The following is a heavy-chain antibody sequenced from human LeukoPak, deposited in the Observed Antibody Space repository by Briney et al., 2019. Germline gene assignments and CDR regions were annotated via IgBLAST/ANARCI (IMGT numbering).Heavy chain of an antibody. V-gene: IGHV4-59*01. CDR1: GGSISSYY. CDR3: ARTLAGTYWFDP. D-gene: IGHD6-19*01. CDR2: ISYSGST. Sequence: PSETLSLTCTVSGGSISSYYWSWIRRPPGKGLEWIGYISYSGSTNFNPSLKSRVTISIDTSKNQFSLTLSSVTAADTAVYYCARTLAGTYWFDPWGQGTLVTVSS. J-gene: IGHJ5*02.